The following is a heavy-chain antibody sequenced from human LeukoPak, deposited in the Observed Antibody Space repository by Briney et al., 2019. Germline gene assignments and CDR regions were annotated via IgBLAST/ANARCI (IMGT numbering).Heavy chain of an antibody. Sequence: PGRSLRLSCAASGFTFSSYAMSWVRQAPGKGLEWVSAISGSGGSTYYADSVKGRFTISRDNSQYTLYLQMNSLRAEDTAVYYCALISTSWPDYWGQGTLVTASS. V-gene: IGHV3-23*01. J-gene: IGHJ4*02. D-gene: IGHD6-13*01. CDR1: GFTFSSYA. CDR3: ALISTSWPDY. CDR2: ISGSGGST.